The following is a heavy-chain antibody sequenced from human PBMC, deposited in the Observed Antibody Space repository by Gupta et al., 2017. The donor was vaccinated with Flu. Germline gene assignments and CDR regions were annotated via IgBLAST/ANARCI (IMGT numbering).Heavy chain of an antibody. D-gene: IGHD4-17*01. Sequence: EVQLLESGGGLVQPGGSLRLSCAASGFTFSSYAMSWVRQAPGKGLEWVSAISGSGGSTYYADSVKGRFTISRDNSKNTLYLQMNSLRAEDTAVYYCAKLGGYGDLRQLDYYGMDVWGQGTTVTVSS. CDR1: GFTFSSYA. J-gene: IGHJ6*02. CDR3: AKLGGYGDLRQLDYYGMDV. CDR2: ISGSGGST. V-gene: IGHV3-23*01.